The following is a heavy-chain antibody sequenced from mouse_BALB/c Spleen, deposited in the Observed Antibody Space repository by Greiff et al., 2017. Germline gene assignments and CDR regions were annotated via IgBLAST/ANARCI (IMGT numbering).Heavy chain of an antibody. CDR2: ISSGSSTI. CDR1: GFTFSSFG. J-gene: IGHJ4*01. V-gene: IGHV5-17*02. Sequence: EVQGVESGGGLVQPGGSRKLSCAASGFTFSSFGLHWVRQAPEKGLEWVAYISSGSSTIYYADTVKGRFTISRDNPKNTLFLQMTSLRSEDTAMYYCAIYYYAMDYWGQGTSVTVSS. CDR3: AIYYYAMDY.